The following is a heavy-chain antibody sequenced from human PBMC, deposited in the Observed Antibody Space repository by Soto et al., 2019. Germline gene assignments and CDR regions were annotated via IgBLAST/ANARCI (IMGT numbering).Heavy chain of an antibody. Sequence: GGSLRLSCAASGFSFSTYAMSWVRQAPGKGLEWVSGISGSGGTTYYADSVKGRFTISRDNSKNTLYLQVNSLRVEDTAVYYCAKDQATAGTISRYFQHWGQGTLVTVSS. D-gene: IGHD6-13*01. CDR3: AKDQATAGTISRYFQH. V-gene: IGHV3-23*01. CDR1: GFSFSTYA. J-gene: IGHJ1*01. CDR2: ISGSGGTT.